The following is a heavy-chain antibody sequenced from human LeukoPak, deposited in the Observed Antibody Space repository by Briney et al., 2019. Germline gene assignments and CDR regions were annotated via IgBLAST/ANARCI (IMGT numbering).Heavy chain of an antibody. V-gene: IGHV3-23*01. CDR1: GFTFNYYA. Sequence: AGTLRLSCAASGFTFNYYAMSWVRQAPGKGLEWVSSLSASAITTYYAASVKGRFTISRDNSKNTLSLQMNSLRAEDTAVYYCVKVNSAWSGGTYYFDYWGQGTLVTVSS. CDR3: VKVNSAWSGGTYYFDY. J-gene: IGHJ4*02. D-gene: IGHD6-19*01. CDR2: LSASAITT.